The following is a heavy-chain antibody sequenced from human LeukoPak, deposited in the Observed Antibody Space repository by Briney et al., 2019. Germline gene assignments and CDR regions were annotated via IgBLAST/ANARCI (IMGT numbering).Heavy chain of an antibody. Sequence: GGSLRLSCAASGFTFSDYYMSWIRQAPGKGLEWVSYISSSGSTIYYADSVKGRFTISRDNAKNSLYLQMNSLRAEDTAVYYCARDPHLLVAGERAFDYWGQGTLVTVSS. D-gene: IGHD6-19*01. V-gene: IGHV3-11*01. J-gene: IGHJ4*02. CDR2: ISSSGSTI. CDR1: GFTFSDYY. CDR3: ARDPHLLVAGERAFDY.